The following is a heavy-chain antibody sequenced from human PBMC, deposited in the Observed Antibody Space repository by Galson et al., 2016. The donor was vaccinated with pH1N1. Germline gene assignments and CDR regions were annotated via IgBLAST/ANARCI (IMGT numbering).Heavy chain of an antibody. D-gene: IGHD1-26*01. J-gene: IGHJ6*02. CDR3: ARDGESMRGSYFNYYYYGMDA. V-gene: IGHV1-18*04. CDR2: ISVYNGNT. CDR1: GYTFTSYG. Sequence: SVKVSCKASGYTFTSYGISWVRQAPGQGLEWMGWISVYNGNTNYAQKLQGRVTMTTDTSTSTAYMELRSLRSDDTAVYYCARDGESMRGSYFNYYYYGMDAWGQGNAVTVSS.